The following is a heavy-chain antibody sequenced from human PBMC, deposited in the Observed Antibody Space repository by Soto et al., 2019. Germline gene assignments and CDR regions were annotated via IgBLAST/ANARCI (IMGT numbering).Heavy chain of an antibody. CDR2: IYHSGST. Sequence: QVQLQESGPGLVKPSGTLSLTCAVSGGSISSSNWWSWVHQPPGKGLEWIGEIYHSGSTNYNPSLKGRVTISVDKSKNQYSLQLSSLTAADTALYYCARDPPLPAAMVDWGQGTLVTVSS. J-gene: IGHJ4*02. V-gene: IGHV4-4*02. CDR3: ARDPPLPAAMVD. CDR1: GGSISSSNW. D-gene: IGHD2-2*01.